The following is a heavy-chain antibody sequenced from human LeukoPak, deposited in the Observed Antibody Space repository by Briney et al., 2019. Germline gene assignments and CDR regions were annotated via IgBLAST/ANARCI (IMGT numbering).Heavy chain of an antibody. J-gene: IGHJ3*02. CDR2: IYPSDSDT. V-gene: IGHV5-51*01. D-gene: IGHD2-15*01. CDR3: ARHIGRYCSGGSCPAFDI. Sequence: PGESLKISCKGSGYSFTNYWIGWVRQMPGKGLEWMGIIYPSDSDTRYSPSFQGQVTISADKSITTAYLQWSSLKASDTAMYYCARHIGRYCSGGSCPAFDIWGPGTMVTVSS. CDR1: GYSFTNYW.